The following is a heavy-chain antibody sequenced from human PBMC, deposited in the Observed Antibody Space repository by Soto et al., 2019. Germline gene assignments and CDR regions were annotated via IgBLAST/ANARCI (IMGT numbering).Heavy chain of an antibody. V-gene: IGHV1-69*06. D-gene: IGHD2-21*01. Sequence: QVQLVQSGAEVKKPGSSVKVSCKASGGTFSSYAISWVRQAPGQGLEWMGGIIPIFGTANYAQKFQGRVTITADKSTSTAYMEMSSLRAEDTAVYYCARQYCGGECHPRVVQNAFDIWGQGTMVTVSS. CDR2: IIPIFGTA. CDR3: ARQYCGGECHPRVVQNAFDI. CDR1: GGTFSSYA. J-gene: IGHJ3*02.